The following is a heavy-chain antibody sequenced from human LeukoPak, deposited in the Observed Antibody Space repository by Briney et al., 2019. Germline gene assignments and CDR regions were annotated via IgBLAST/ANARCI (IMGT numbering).Heavy chain of an antibody. J-gene: IGHJ5*02. D-gene: IGHD2-15*01. CDR1: GGSISSGGYY. V-gene: IGHV4-31*03. Sequence: SETLSLTCTVSGGSISSGGYYWSWIRQHPGKGLEWIGYIYNSGSTYYNPSLKSRVTISVDTSKNQFSLKLSSVTAADTAVYYCARGYCSGGSCYSRRGFKFDPWGQGTLVTVSS. CDR3: ARGYCSGGSCYSRRGFKFDP. CDR2: IYNSGST.